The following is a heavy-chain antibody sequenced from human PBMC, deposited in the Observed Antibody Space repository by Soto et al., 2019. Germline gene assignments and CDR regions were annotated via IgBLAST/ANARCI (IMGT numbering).Heavy chain of an antibody. CDR1: GGSISSSNW. CDR3: ARGDDSSGYSHTFFDY. V-gene: IGHV4-4*02. J-gene: IGHJ4*02. D-gene: IGHD3-22*01. Sequence: SETLSLTCAVSGGSISSSNWWSWVRQPPGKGLEWIGEIYHSGSTNYNPSLKSRVTISVDKSKNQFSLKLSSVTAADTAVYYCARGDDSSGYSHTFFDYWGQGTLVTSPQ. CDR2: IYHSGST.